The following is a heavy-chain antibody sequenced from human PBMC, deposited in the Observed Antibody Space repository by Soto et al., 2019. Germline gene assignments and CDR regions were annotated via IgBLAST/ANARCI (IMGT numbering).Heavy chain of an antibody. CDR3: ARIGHYYDSLDLSYFDY. J-gene: IGHJ4*02. CDR2: IYYSGST. CDR1: GGSISSYY. D-gene: IGHD3-22*01. Sequence: SETLSLTCTVSGGSISSYYWSWIRQPPGKGLEWIGYIYYSGSTNYNPSLKSRVTISVDTSKNQFSLKLSSVTAADTAVYYCARIGHYYDSLDLSYFDYWGQGTLVTVSS. V-gene: IGHV4-59*01.